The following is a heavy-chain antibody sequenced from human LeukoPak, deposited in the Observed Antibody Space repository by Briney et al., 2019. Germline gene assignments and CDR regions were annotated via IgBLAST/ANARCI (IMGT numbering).Heavy chain of an antibody. CDR3: AKVPRWLQPFDY. Sequence: GGSLRLSCAASGFTFSSYAMSWARQAPGKGLEWVSAISGSGGSTYYADSVKGRFTISRDNSKNTLYLQMSSLRAEDTAVYYCAKVPRWLQPFDYWGQGTLVTVSS. J-gene: IGHJ4*02. D-gene: IGHD5-24*01. CDR1: GFTFSSYA. CDR2: ISGSGGST. V-gene: IGHV3-23*01.